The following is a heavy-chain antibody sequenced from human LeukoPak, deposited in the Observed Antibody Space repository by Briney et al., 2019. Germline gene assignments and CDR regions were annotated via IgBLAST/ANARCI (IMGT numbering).Heavy chain of an antibody. Sequence: GGSLRLSCAASGFTFSNYAMSWVRQAPGKGLEWVSAISYSGASTYYADSVKGRFTISRDNSKNTLCLQMNGLRAEDTAVYYCAKRNDFWSGPYYYYYMDVWGKGTTVTVSS. CDR3: AKRNDFWSGPYYYYYMDV. D-gene: IGHD3-3*01. J-gene: IGHJ6*03. CDR2: ISYSGAST. V-gene: IGHV3-23*01. CDR1: GFTFSNYA.